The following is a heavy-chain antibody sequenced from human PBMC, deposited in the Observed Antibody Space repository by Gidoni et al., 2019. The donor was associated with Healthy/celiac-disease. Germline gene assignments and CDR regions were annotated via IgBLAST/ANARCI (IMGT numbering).Heavy chain of an antibody. CDR1: GGSFSGYY. V-gene: IGHV4-34*01. CDR3: ARGHPSRLFGSLPYFDY. CDR2: INHSGST. D-gene: IGHD3-22*01. Sequence: QVQLQQWGAGLLKPSETLSLTCAVYGGSFSGYYCSWIGQPPGQGLEWIGEINHSGSTNYNPSLKSLVTISVDTSKNQFSLKLRSVTAADTAVYYCARGHPSRLFGSLPYFDYWGQGTLVTVSS. J-gene: IGHJ4*02.